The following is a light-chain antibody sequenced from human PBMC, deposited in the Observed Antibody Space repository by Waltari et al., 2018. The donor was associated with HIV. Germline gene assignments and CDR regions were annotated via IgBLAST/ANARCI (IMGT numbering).Light chain of an antibody. CDR3: QVWDSSSDDWV. CDR2: DNS. Sequence: SYVLTQPPSVSVAPGQTASMTCGGNNMGGKNVHWYQQKPGQAPVLPVYDNSDWPSGIPERISGSKSGNTAALTISRVEAGDEADYYCQVWDSSSDDWVFGGGTKLTVL. V-gene: IGLV3-21*02. J-gene: IGLJ3*02. CDR1: NMGGKN.